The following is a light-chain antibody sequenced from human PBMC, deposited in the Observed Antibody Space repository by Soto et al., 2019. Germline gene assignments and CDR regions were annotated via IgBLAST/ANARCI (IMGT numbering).Light chain of an antibody. Sequence: EIVLTQSPASLPLSPGKRPTPSSRASQSVDSYLVWYQQKPGQAPRLLIFGASNRATGIPARFSGSGSGTDFTLTINSLEPDDFAVYYCQQRDSWPITFGQGTRLEIK. J-gene: IGKJ5*01. CDR3: QQRDSWPIT. V-gene: IGKV3-11*01. CDR2: GAS. CDR1: QSVDSY.